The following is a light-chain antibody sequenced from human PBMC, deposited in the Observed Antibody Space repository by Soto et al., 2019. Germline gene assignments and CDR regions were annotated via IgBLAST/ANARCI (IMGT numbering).Light chain of an antibody. CDR1: KLGDKY. CDR3: QAWDSRLPV. Sequence: SYELTQPPSVSVSPGQTASITCSGDKLGDKYACWYQQKPGQSPVLVIYQDSKRPSGIPERFSGSNSGNTATLTISGTQAMDEADYYCQAWDSRLPVFGGGTKVTVL. CDR2: QDS. J-gene: IGLJ2*01. V-gene: IGLV3-1*01.